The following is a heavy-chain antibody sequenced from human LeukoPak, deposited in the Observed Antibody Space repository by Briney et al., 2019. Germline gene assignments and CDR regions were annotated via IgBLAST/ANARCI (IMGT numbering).Heavy chain of an antibody. J-gene: IGHJ4*02. V-gene: IGHV3-66*01. Sequence: PGGSLRLSCAASGFTVSSNYMSWVRQAPGKGLEWVSVIYSGGSTYYADSVKGRFTISRDNSKNTLYLQMNSLRAEDTAVYYCARELAVQPWLVGFDYWGQGTLVTVSS. CDR2: IYSGGST. CDR1: GFTVSSNY. D-gene: IGHD6-19*01. CDR3: ARELAVQPWLVGFDY.